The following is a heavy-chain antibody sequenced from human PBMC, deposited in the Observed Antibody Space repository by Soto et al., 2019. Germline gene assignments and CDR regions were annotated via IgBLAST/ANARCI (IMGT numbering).Heavy chain of an antibody. D-gene: IGHD3-10*01. J-gene: IGHJ6*02. CDR3: ARGSAWFGIIYYYYGMDV. Sequence: ASVKVSCKASGYTFTGYYMHWVRQAPGQGLGWMGWINPNSGGTNYAQKFQGRVTMTRDTSISTAYMELSRLRSDDTAVYYCARGSAWFGIIYYYYGMDVWGQGTTVTVS. CDR2: INPNSGGT. CDR1: GYTFTGYY. V-gene: IGHV1-2*02.